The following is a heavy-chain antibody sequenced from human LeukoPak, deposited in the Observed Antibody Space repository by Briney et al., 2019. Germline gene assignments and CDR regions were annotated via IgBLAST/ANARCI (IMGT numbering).Heavy chain of an antibody. CDR1: GDSVSRSDSY. CDR3: ARRRYYDSSGYLE. Sequence: KPSETLSLTCTLFGDSVSRSDSYWDWIRQPPGKGLEWIGTIYYSGRTYYSPSLKSRVTLSVDMSNNQFSLTLSSVTAADTALYFCARRRYYDSSGYLEWGQGTLVTVSS. J-gene: IGHJ1*01. V-gene: IGHV4-39*01. D-gene: IGHD3-22*01. CDR2: IYYSGRT.